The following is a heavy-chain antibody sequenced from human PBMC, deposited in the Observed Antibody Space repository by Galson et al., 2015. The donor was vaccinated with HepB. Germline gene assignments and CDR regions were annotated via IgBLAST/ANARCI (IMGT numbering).Heavy chain of an antibody. J-gene: IGHJ4*02. V-gene: IGHV1-69*13. CDR2: IIPIFGTA. CDR1: GGTFSSYA. Sequence: SVKVSCKASGGTFSSYAISWVRQAPGQGLEWMGGIIPIFGTANYAQKFQGRVTITADESTSTAYMELSSLRSEDTAVYYCASLVGGVIAKYYFDYWGQGTLVTVSS. D-gene: IGHD3-16*02. CDR3: ASLVGGVIAKYYFDY.